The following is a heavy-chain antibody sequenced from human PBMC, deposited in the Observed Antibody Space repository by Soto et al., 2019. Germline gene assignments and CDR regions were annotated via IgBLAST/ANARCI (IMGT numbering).Heavy chain of an antibody. CDR1: GGSIISGDHS. CDR3: ARGVVSGSYISTWFDP. V-gene: IGHV4-30-2*01. J-gene: IGHJ5*02. D-gene: IGHD3-16*01. Sequence: QLQLQESGSGLVKPSQTLSLTCAVSGGSIISGDHSWTWFRQTPGKGLEWIGHIYHTGSASYNPSLGTRVNISVDKSNNLFSLNLGAVTAADTALYYCARGVVSGSYISTWFDPWGQGILVTVSS. CDR2: IYHTGSA.